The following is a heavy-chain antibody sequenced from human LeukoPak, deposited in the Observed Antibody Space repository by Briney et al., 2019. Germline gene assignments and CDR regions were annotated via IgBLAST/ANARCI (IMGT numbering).Heavy chain of an antibody. CDR1: GFTFSSYS. CDR3: ARDSRGSGSQGLFDY. CDR2: ISSSSSTI. J-gene: IGHJ4*02. Sequence: GGSLRLSCAASGFTFSSYSMNWVRQAPGKGLEWVSYISSSSSTIYYADSVKGRFTNSRDNAKNSLYLQMNSLRAEDTAVYYCARDSRGSGSQGLFDYWGQGTLVTVSS. D-gene: IGHD3-10*01. V-gene: IGHV3-48*01.